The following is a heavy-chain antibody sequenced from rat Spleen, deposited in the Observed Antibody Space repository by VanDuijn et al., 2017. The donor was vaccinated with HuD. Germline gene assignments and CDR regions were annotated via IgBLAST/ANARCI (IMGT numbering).Heavy chain of an antibody. J-gene: IGHJ2*01. V-gene: IGHV5-22*01. CDR1: GFTFSDYY. CDR2: ISYEGSST. Sequence: EVQLVESGGGLVQPGRSMKLSCAASGFTFSDYYMAWVRQAPKKGLEWVASISYEGSSTYYGDSVKGRFTISRDNAKSTLYLKMNSLRSEDTATYYCARLSPKGDYWGQGVMVTVSS. CDR3: ARLSPKGDY.